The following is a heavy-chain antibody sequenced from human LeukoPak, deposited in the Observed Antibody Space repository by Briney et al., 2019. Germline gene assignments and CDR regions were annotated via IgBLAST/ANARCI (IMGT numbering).Heavy chain of an antibody. D-gene: IGHD2-15*01. V-gene: IGHV1-2*02. CDR1: GYTLTGYY. CDR3: ASGVVVAVGSLAFDI. CDR2: INPNSGGT. Sequence: ASVKVSCKAAGYTLTGYYKHWGRQAPGQGLEWMGWINPNSGGTNYAQKFQGRVTMTRDTSISTAYMELSRLRSDDTAVYYCASGVVVAVGSLAFDIWGQGTMVTVSS. J-gene: IGHJ3*02.